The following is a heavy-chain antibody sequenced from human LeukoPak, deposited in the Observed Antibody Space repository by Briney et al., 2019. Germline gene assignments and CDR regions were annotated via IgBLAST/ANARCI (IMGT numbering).Heavy chain of an antibody. J-gene: IGHJ6*02. CDR3: AGGEGYQLLYAYYYYYYGMDV. Sequence: PSETLSLTCTVSGGPVSSGSYYWSWIRQPPGKGLEWIGYIYYSGSTNYNPSLKSRVTISVDTSKNQFSLKLSSVTAADTAVYYCAGGEGYQLLYAYYYYYYGMDVWGQGTTVTVSS. CDR1: GGPVSSGSYY. D-gene: IGHD2-2*02. V-gene: IGHV4-61*01. CDR2: IYYSGST.